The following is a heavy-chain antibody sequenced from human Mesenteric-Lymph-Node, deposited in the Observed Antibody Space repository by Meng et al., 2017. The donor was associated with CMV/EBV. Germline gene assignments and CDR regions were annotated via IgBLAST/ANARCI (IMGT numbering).Heavy chain of an antibody. J-gene: IGHJ6*02. CDR1: GFTFSSYA. V-gene: IGHV3-30*02. Sequence: GGSLRLSCAASGFTFSSYAMHWVRQAPGKGLEWVAFIWYDGSNKYYADSVKGRFTISRDNSKNTLYLQMYSLRAEDTAVYYCAREPRYYDFWSGYYNGMDVWGQGTTVTVSS. CDR2: IWYDGSNK. CDR3: AREPRYYDFWSGYYNGMDV. D-gene: IGHD3-3*01.